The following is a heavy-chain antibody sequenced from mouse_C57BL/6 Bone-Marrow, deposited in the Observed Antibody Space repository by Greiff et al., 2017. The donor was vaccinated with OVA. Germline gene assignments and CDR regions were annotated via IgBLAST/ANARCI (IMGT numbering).Heavy chain of an antibody. CDR3: ARSYYGSSSSYWYFDV. D-gene: IGHD1-1*01. V-gene: IGHV1-26*01. Sequence: EVQLKQSGPELVKPGASVKISCKASGYTFTDYYMNWVKQSHGKSLEWIGDINPNNGGTSYNQKFKGKATLTVDKSSSTAYMELRSLTSEDSAVYYCARSYYGSSSSYWYFDVWGTGTTVTVSS. J-gene: IGHJ1*03. CDR2: INPNNGGT. CDR1: GYTFTDYY.